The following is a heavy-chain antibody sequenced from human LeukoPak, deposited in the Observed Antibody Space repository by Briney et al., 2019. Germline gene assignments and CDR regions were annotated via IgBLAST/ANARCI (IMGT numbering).Heavy chain of an antibody. CDR3: ARDYDILTGEDY. CDR2: ISSSSSYI. V-gene: IGHV3-21*01. D-gene: IGHD3-9*01. Sequence: PGGSLRLSCAASGFTFSSYNMNWVRQAPGKGLEWVSSISSSSSYIYYADSVKGRFTISRDNAKNSLYLQMNSLRAEDTAVYYCARDYDILTGEDYWGQGTLVTVSS. CDR1: GFTFSSYN. J-gene: IGHJ4*02.